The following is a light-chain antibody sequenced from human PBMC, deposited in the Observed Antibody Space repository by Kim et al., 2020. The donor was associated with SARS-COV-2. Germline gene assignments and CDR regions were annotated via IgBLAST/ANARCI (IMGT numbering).Light chain of an antibody. Sequence: VGRAVKITCQGDSLRNNFASWYRQKPGRAPVLVIYGKSNRPSGIPDRFSGSNSGNTASLTITGAQAEDEADYYCNSRDSSGNHWVFGGGTKVTVL. CDR1: SLRNNF. CDR3: NSRDSSGNHWV. J-gene: IGLJ3*02. CDR2: GKS. V-gene: IGLV3-19*01.